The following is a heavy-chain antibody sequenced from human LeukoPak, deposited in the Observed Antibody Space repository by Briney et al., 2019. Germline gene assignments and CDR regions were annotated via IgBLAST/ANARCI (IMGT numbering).Heavy chain of an antibody. D-gene: IGHD3-10*01. CDR1: GYTFTGHY. CDR2: INPNTGDT. CDR3: VPHYYGSGDHQ. V-gene: IGHV1-2*02. Sequence: ASVKVSCKASGYTFTGHYMFWVRQAPGQGLEWMGWINPNTGDTNYAQKFQGRVTMTRDTSISTAYMELSRLRSDDTAVYYCVPHYYGSGDHQWGQGTLVSVSS. J-gene: IGHJ1*01.